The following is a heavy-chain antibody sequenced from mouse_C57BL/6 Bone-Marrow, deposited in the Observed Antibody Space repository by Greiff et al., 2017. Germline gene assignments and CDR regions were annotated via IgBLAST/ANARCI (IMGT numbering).Heavy chain of an antibody. J-gene: IGHJ4*01. CDR2: INPSSGYT. CDR3: ATYYSNYDAMDY. CDR1: GYTFTSYW. V-gene: IGHV1-7*01. Sequence: QFQLQQSGAELAKPGASVKLSCKASGYTFTSYWMHWVKQRPGQGLEWIGYINPSSGYTKYNQKFKDKATLTADKSSSTAYMQLSSLTYEDSAVYYCATYYSNYDAMDYWGQGTSVTVSS. D-gene: IGHD2-5*01.